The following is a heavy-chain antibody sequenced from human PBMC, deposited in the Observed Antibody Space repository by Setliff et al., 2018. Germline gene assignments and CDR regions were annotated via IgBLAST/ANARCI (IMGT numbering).Heavy chain of an antibody. CDR1: GYTFTSYY. V-gene: IGHV1-46*01. J-gene: IGHJ4*02. Sequence: ASVKVSCKASGYTFTSYYMYWLRQAPGQGPEWMGIINIGGGSASYAQKFQDRVTMTRDTSTSTVYLEVTSLRSEDTAVYYCARAEMASLHRKGVFEHWGQGTLVTVSS. D-gene: IGHD3-10*01. CDR2: INIGGGSA. CDR3: ARAEMASLHRKGVFEH.